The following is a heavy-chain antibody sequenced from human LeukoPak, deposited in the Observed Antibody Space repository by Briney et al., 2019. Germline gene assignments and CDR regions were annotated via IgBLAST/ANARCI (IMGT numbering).Heavy chain of an antibody. CDR1: GGSISNTYY. CDR2: IYYSGST. D-gene: IGHD2-2*01. CDR3: ARQYCTSTTCWVYFDY. V-gene: IGHV4-39*01. Sequence: SETLSLTCTVSGGSISNTYYWGWIRQPPGRGLEWIGIIYYSGSTYYNPSLKSRVTISVATSTNQFSLKLSSVTAADTAVYYCARQYCTSTTCWVYFDYWGQGTLVTVSS. J-gene: IGHJ4*02.